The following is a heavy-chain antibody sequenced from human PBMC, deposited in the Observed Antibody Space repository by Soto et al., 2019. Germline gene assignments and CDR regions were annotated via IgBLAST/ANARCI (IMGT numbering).Heavy chain of an antibody. CDR2: IVVGSGNT. V-gene: IGHV1-58*01. J-gene: IGHJ3*02. D-gene: IGHD1-26*01. CDR1: GFTFTSSA. CDR3: AAGSGSYLNAFDI. Sequence: QMQLVQSGPEVKKPGTSVKVSCKASGFTFTSSAVQWVRQARGQRLEWIGWIVVGSGNTNYAQKFQERVTITRDMSTSTAYMELSSLRSEDTAVYYCAAGSGSYLNAFDIWGQGTTVTVSS.